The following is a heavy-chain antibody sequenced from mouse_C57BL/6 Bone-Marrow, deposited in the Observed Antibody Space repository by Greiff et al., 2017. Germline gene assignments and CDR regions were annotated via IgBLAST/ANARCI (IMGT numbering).Heavy chain of an antibody. CDR3: TRSGDYDLYFDV. CDR2: IDPETGGT. J-gene: IGHJ1*03. D-gene: IGHD2-4*01. V-gene: IGHV1-15*01. Sequence: VQLQQSGAELVRPGASVTLSCKASGYTFTDYEMHWVKQTPVHGLEWIGAIDPETGGTAYNQKFKGKAILTADKSSSTAYMELRSLTSEDSAVYYCTRSGDYDLYFDVWGKGTTVTVSS. CDR1: GYTFTDYE.